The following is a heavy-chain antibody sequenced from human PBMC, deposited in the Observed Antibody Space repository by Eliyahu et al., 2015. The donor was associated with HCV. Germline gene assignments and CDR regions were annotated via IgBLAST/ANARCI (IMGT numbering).Heavy chain of an antibody. CDR3: ASGGGGIAVTGTGGWFDP. Sequence: QVQLQESGPGLVKPSETLSLTCTVXGGSITTYYWSWIRXPPGKGLEWIGYIHYSGSTNYNPSLKSRVTISVDTSKNQFSLSLTSVTAADTAMYYCASGGGGIAVTGTGGWFDPWGQGTLVTVSS. D-gene: IGHD6-19*01. J-gene: IGHJ5*02. CDR1: GGSITTYY. V-gene: IGHV4-59*01. CDR2: IHYSGST.